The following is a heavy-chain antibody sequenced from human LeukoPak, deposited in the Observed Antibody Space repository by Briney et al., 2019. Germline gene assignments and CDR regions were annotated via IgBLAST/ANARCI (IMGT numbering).Heavy chain of an antibody. V-gene: IGHV3-23*01. CDR1: GFAFSSYA. D-gene: IGHD3-3*01. CDR2: IDGGGGST. CDR3: AKDFVSIFGVVIGDLNY. J-gene: IGHJ4*02. Sequence: PGGSLRLSCTASGFAFSSYAMSWVRQAPGVGLEWVSAIDGGGGSTWHADSVKGRFTISRDNTMNSLYLQMNSLRAEDTAVYYCAKDFVSIFGVVIGDLNYWGQGTLVTVSS.